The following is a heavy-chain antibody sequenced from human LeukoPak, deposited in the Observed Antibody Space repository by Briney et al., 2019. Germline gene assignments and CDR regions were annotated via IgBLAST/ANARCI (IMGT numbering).Heavy chain of an antibody. CDR3: ATHLRFQWRLNDC. CDR1: GFTFSTFA. CDR2: IFPSGGEI. V-gene: IGHV3-23*01. Sequence: GGSLRLSCAASGFTFSTFAMIWVRQPPGKGLEWVSSIFPSGGEIHYADSVRGRFTISRDNSKSTLSLQMNSLRAEDTAVYYCATHLRFQWRLNDCWGQGTLVTVSS. J-gene: IGHJ4*02. D-gene: IGHD6-19*01.